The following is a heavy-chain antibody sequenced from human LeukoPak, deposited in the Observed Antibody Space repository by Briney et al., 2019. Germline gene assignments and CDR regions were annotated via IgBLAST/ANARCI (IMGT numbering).Heavy chain of an antibody. CDR3: ARLESRYGWFDP. CDR1: GYTFTRYD. CDR2: MNPDSGNT. V-gene: IGHV1-8*01. J-gene: IGHJ5*02. D-gene: IGHD3-3*01. Sequence: ASVKVSCKASGYTFTRYDINWVRQAPGQGLEWMGWMNPDSGNTGYGQKFQGRVIMTRDTSTSTAYMELSSLRSEDTAVYYCARLESRYGWFDPWGQGTLVTVSS.